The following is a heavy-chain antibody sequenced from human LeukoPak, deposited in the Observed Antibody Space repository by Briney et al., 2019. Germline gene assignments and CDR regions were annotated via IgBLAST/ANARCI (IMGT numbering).Heavy chain of an antibody. CDR1: GGSISSYY. Sequence: PSETLSLTCTVSGGSISSYYWSWIRQPAGKGLEWIGRIYTSGSTNYNPSLKSRVTMSVDTSKNQFSLKLSSVTAADTAVYYCARQRPPYYYGSGSYYYFDYWGQGTLVTVSS. J-gene: IGHJ4*02. CDR2: IYTSGST. V-gene: IGHV4-4*07. D-gene: IGHD3-10*01. CDR3: ARQRPPYYYGSGSYYYFDY.